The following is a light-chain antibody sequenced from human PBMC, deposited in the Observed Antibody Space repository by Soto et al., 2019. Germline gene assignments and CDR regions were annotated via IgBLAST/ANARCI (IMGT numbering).Light chain of an antibody. CDR3: QTWGTDIHVV. J-gene: IGLJ2*01. CDR2: LNSDGGH. Sequence: QPVLTQSPSASASLGASVKLTCTLSSGHSSYAIAWHQQPPEKGPRYLMQLNSDGGHSKGDGIPDRFSGSSSGAERYLTISSLQSEDEADYYCQTWGTDIHVVFGGGTQLTVL. CDR1: SGHSSYA. V-gene: IGLV4-69*01.